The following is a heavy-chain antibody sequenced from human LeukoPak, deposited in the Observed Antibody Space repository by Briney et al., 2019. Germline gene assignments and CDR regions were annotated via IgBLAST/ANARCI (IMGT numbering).Heavy chain of an antibody. CDR2: IYYSGST. V-gene: IGHV4-61*01. D-gene: IGHD6-13*01. J-gene: IGHJ4*02. CDR3: ARVRRQLVNFDY. Sequence: SETLSLTCTVSGGSVSSGSYYWSWIRQPPGKGLEWIGYIYYSGSTNYNPSLKSRVTISVDTSKNQFSLKLSSVTAADTAVYYCARVRRQLVNFDYWSQGTLVTVSS. CDR1: GGSVSSGSYY.